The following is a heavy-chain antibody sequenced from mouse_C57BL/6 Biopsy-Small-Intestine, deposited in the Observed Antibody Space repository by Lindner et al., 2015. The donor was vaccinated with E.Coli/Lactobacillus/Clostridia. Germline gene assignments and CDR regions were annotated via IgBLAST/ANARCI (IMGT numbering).Heavy chain of an antibody. CDR3: ARPYYGAFDY. CDR2: IYPRDGST. CDR1: GYTFTIYD. Sequence: VQLQESGPELVKSGASVKLSCEASGYTFTIYDINWVKQRPGQGLEWIGWIYPRDGSTKYNENFKDKATLTVDTSSSTAYMELHSLTSEDSAVYFCARPYYGAFDYWGQGTTLTVSS. J-gene: IGHJ2*01. D-gene: IGHD1-1*01. V-gene: IGHV1-85*01.